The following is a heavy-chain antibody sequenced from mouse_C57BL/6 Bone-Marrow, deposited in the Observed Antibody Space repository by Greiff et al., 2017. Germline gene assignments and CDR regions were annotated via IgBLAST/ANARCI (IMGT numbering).Heavy chain of an antibody. CDR1: GFTFTDYY. V-gene: IGHV7-3*01. D-gene: IGHD2-2*01. CDR3: ARAMVTTALFDY. J-gene: IGHJ2*01. CDR2: IRHKANGYTT. Sequence: DVKLVESGGGLVQPGGSLSLSCAASGFTFTDYYMSWVRQPPGQALEWFGFIRHKANGYTTAYSASVKGRFTISRDNSQSILYLQMNALRAEDSATYYCARAMVTTALFDYWGQGTTLTVSS.